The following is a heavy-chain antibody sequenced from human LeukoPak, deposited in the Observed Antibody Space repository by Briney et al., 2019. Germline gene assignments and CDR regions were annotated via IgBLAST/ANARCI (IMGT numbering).Heavy chain of an antibody. D-gene: IGHD3-10*01. J-gene: IGHJ4*02. CDR3: ARFLSGDS. V-gene: IGHV1-2*02. CDR2: INPNDGGT. CDR1: GYTFTAYY. Sequence: ASVKVSCKASGYTFTAYYIHGLRQAPGQGFEWMGWINPNDGGTNYAPKFQGRVTVTMDPSITTVYMELSSLRSDATAMYYCARFLSGDSWGQGTLVTVSS.